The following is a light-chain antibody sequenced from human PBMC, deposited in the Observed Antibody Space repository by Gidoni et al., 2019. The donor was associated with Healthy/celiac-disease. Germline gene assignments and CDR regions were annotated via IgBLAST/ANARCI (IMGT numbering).Light chain of an antibody. CDR3: QQYNNWPYT. CDR1: QSVSSN. CDR2: GAS. V-gene: IGKV3-15*01. J-gene: IGKJ2*01. Sequence: EIVMTPSPATLSVSPGERATLSCRASQSVSSNLAWYQQKPGQAPRLLIYGASTRATGIPARFSGSGSGTEFTLTISSLQSEDFAVYYWQQYNNWPYTFGQGTKLEIK.